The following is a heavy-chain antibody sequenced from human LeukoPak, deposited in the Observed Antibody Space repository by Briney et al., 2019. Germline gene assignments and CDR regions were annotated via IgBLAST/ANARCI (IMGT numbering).Heavy chain of an antibody. D-gene: IGHD3-22*01. V-gene: IGHV3-15*01. CDR3: TTPYHDYDSSGYYYYFDY. Sequence: GGSLRLSCAASGFTFSSYAMSWVRQAPGKGLEWVGRIKSKTDGGTTDYAAPVKGRFTISRDDSKNTLYLQMNSLKTEDTAVYYCTTPYHDYDSSGYYYYFDYWGQGTLVTVSS. CDR1: GFTFSSYA. CDR2: IKSKTDGGTT. J-gene: IGHJ4*02.